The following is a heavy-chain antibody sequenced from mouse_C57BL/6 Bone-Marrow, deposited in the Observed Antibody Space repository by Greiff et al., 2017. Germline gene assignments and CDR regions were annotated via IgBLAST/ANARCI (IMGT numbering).Heavy chain of an antibody. Sequence: QVQLKESGAELARPGASVKLSCKASGYTFTSYGISWVKQRTGQGLEWIGEIYPRSGNTYYNEKFTGKATLTADKSSSTAYMELRSLTSEDSAVYFGELGFITTVVAPDLAYWGQGTLVTVSA. D-gene: IGHD1-1*01. V-gene: IGHV1-81*01. CDR3: ELGFITTVVAPDLAY. CDR2: IYPRSGNT. J-gene: IGHJ3*01. CDR1: GYTFTSYG.